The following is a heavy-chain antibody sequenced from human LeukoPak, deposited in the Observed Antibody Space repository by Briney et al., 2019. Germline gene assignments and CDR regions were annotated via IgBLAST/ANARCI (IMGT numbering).Heavy chain of an antibody. J-gene: IGHJ4*02. D-gene: IGHD3-3*01. CDR1: GYTLSELS. V-gene: IGHV1-24*01. Sequence: ASVKVSCKVCGYTLSELSIHWVRQAPGKGLEGVGGLDPNDGETIYAQKFQGRVIMTEDTSTDTAYMELSSLRSEDTAVFYCAASFLRFSPDFDYWGQGTLVTVSS. CDR3: AASFLRFSPDFDY. CDR2: LDPNDGET.